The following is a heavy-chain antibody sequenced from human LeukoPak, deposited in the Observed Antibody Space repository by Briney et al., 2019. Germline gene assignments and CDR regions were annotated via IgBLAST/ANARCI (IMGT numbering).Heavy chain of an antibody. J-gene: IGHJ3*02. CDR3: ARSGLYRGSFRDRKKRDAFDI. V-gene: IGHV4-38-2*02. CDR1: GYSVSSGYY. CDR2: IYHSGST. Sequence: SETLSLTCTVSGYSVSSGYYWGWIRQPPGKGLEWVGSIYHSGSTYYNPPLKSRVTISVDTSKNQFSLKLSSVTAADTAVYYCARSGLYRGSFRDRKKRDAFDIWGQGTMVTVSS. D-gene: IGHD3-10*01.